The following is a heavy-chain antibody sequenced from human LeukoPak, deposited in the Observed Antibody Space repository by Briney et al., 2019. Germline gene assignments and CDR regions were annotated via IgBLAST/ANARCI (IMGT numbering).Heavy chain of an antibody. V-gene: IGHV1-2*02. CDR2: INPNSGGT. J-gene: IGHJ6*02. Sequence: WASVKVSCKASGYTFTGYYMHWVRQAPGQGLEWMGWINPNSGGTNYAQKFQGRVTMTRDTSISTAYMELSRLRSDDTAVYYCARVPSPSYGMDVWGQGTTVTVSS. CDR3: ARVPSPSYGMDV. CDR1: GYTFTGYY.